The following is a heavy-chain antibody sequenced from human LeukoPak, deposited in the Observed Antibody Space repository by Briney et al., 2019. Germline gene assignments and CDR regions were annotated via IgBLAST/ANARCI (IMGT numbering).Heavy chain of an antibody. Sequence: GTYYADSVKGRFTISRDNSKNTLYLQMNSLRAEDTAVYYCAKAYGYSSSWTSNYYFYGLDVWGQGTTXT. CDR2: GT. D-gene: IGHD6-13*01. V-gene: IGHV3-23*01. J-gene: IGHJ6*02. CDR3: AKAYGYSSSWTSNYYFYGLDV.